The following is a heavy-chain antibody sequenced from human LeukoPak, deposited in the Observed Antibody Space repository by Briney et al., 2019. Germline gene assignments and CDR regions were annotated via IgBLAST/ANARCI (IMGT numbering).Heavy chain of an antibody. CDR3: ARGRCSGGSCYKGHFQH. CDR1: GGSFSGYY. V-gene: IGHV4-34*01. D-gene: IGHD2-15*01. J-gene: IGHJ1*01. CDR2: INHSGST. Sequence: SETLSLTCAVYGGSFSGYYWSWLRQPPGKGLEWVGEINHSGSTNYNPSLKSRVTISVDTSKNQFSLKLSSVTAADTAVYYCARGRCSGGSCYKGHFQHWGQGTLVTVSS.